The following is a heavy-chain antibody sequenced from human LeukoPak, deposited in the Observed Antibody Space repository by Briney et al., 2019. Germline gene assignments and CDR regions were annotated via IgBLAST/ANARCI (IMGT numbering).Heavy chain of an antibody. J-gene: IGHJ4*02. CDR1: GGTFSSYA. CDR3: ARELGSSSAGFDY. Sequence: SVKASCKASGGTFSSYAISWVRQAPGQGLEWMGGIILIFGTANYAQKFQGRVTITTDESTSTAYMELSSLRSEDTAVYYCARELGSSSAGFDYWGQGTLVTVSS. V-gene: IGHV1-69*05. D-gene: IGHD6-6*01. CDR2: IILIFGTA.